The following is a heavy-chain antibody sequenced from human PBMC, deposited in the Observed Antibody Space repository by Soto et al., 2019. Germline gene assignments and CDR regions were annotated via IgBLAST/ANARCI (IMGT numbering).Heavy chain of an antibody. CDR3: TTDPDYYDSRRDAFDI. J-gene: IGHJ3*02. D-gene: IGHD3-22*01. CDR1: GFTFSNAW. CDR2: IKSKTDGGTT. V-gene: IGHV3-15*01. Sequence: EVQLVESGGGLVKPGGSLRLSCAASGFTFSNAWMSWVRQAPGKGLEWVGRIKSKTDGGTTDYAAPVKGRFTISRDDSTNTLYLQMNSLKTEDTAVYYCTTDPDYYDSRRDAFDIWGQGTMVTVSS.